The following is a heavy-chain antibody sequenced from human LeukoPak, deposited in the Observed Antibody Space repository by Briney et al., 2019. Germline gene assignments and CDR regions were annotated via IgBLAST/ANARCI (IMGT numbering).Heavy chain of an antibody. Sequence: SETLSLTCTVSGYSISSGYYWGWIRQPPGKGLEWIGSIYHSGSTYYNPSLKSRVTISVDTSKNQFSLKLSSVTAADTAVYYCARVLQTTVTTLFDYWGQGTLVTVSS. V-gene: IGHV4-38-2*02. J-gene: IGHJ4*02. CDR2: IYHSGST. D-gene: IGHD4-17*01. CDR1: GYSISSGYY. CDR3: ARVLQTTVTTLFDY.